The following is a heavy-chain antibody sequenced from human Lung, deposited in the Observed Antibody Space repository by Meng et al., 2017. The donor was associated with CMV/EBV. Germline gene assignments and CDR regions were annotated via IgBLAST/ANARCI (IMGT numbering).Heavy chain of an antibody. J-gene: IGHJ6*02. V-gene: IGHV3-9*01. CDR2: ISWNSANI. CDR3: AKDFPSGYCSSTSCPGSYYYGMDV. Sequence: SCATSGFTFVEYAMHWVRQTPGKGLEWVSGISWNSANIGYADSVKGRFTISRDNAKNSLYLQMNSLRAEDTALYYCAKDFPSGYCSSTSCPGSYYYGMDVXGQGXTVTVSS. D-gene: IGHD2-2*01. CDR1: GFTFVEYA.